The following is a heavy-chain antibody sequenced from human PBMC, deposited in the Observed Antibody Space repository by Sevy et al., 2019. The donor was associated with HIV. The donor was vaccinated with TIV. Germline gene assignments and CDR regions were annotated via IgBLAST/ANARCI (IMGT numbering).Heavy chain of an antibody. V-gene: IGHV3-30*18. CDR3: GKGGYSSSPRYYYYYMDV. J-gene: IGHJ6*03. D-gene: IGHD6-6*01. CDR1: GFTFSSYG. CDR2: ISYDGSTK. Sequence: GGSLRLSCAASGFTFSSYGMHWVRQAPGKGLEWVSVISYDGSTKYYADGVKGRFIITSDNSKNTPYLQMNSLRAADTAVYYCGKGGYSSSPRYYYYYMDVWGKGTTVTVSS.